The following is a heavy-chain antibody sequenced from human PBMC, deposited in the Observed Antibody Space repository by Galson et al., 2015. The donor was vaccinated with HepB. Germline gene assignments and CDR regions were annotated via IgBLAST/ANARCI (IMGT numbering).Heavy chain of an antibody. Sequence: SLRLSCAASGFTFTPYGMSWVRQAPGKGLEWVSAISGTGSNTYYVDSVKGRFTISRDNSQNMLYLEMNSLRAEDTAVYYCARSSTWYVYYYYMDAWGKGTTVTVSS. CDR3: ARSSTWYVYYYYMDA. V-gene: IGHV3-23*01. D-gene: IGHD6-13*01. CDR2: ISGTGSNT. J-gene: IGHJ6*03. CDR1: GFTFTPYG.